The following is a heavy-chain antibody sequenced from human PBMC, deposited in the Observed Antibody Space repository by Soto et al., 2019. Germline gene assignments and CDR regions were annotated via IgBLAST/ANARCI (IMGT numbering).Heavy chain of an antibody. D-gene: IGHD3-16*01. CDR1: GGSINSGGYY. CDR3: ARDRARAAVPYRGDLGAFDI. J-gene: IGHJ3*02. Sequence: QVQLQESGPGLVKPSQTLSLTCTVSGGSINSGGYYWSWIRQHPGKGLEWIGYIYYSGSTYYNPSLKSRVTISVDTSKNHFSLRLSSVTAADTAVYYCARDRARAAVPYRGDLGAFDIWGQGTMVSVSS. CDR2: IYYSGST. V-gene: IGHV4-31*03.